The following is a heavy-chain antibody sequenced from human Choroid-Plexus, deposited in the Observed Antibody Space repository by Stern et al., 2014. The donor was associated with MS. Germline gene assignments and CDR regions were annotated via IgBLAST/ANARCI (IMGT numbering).Heavy chain of an antibody. J-gene: IGHJ6*02. V-gene: IGHV1-2*02. CDR2: INPNTGGT. CDR1: GYIFTGYY. CDR3: ARDQRGITIFGVVTDYYYLGMDV. Sequence: QVQLMQSGAEVKKLGASVKVSCKTSGYIFTGYYIHWVRQAPGRGLEWMAWINPNTGGTKYAQKFQGRVTMSRDTSISTAYVELSSLTSDDTAVYYCARDQRGITIFGVVTDYYYLGMDVWGQGTTVTVSS. D-gene: IGHD3-3*01.